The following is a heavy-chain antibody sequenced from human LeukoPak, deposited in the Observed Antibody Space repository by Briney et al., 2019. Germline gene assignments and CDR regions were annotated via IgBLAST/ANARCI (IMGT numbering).Heavy chain of an antibody. V-gene: IGHV3-21*01. CDR3: AREDRLILTGYPGPYYYYYMDV. J-gene: IGHJ6*03. Sequence: GGSLRLSCAASGFTFSSYSMNWVRQAPGKGLEWVSSISSSSSYIYYADSVKGRFTISRDNAKNSLYLQMNSLRAEDTAVYYCAREDRLILTGYPGPYYYYYMDVWGKGTTVTVSS. D-gene: IGHD3-9*01. CDR2: ISSSSSYI. CDR1: GFTFSSYS.